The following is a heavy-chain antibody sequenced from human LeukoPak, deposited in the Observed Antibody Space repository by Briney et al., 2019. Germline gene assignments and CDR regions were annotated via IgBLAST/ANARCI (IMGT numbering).Heavy chain of an antibody. CDR1: GFTFSSYS. V-gene: IGHV3-21*01. J-gene: IGHJ4*02. CDR3: ATQPKTTFNSCSCD. D-gene: IGHD6-13*01. Sequence: GGSLRLSCAASGFTFSSYSMNWVRQAPGKGLEWVSSISSSSSYIYYADSVKGRFTISRDNAKNSLYLQMNSLRAEDTAVYYCATQPKTTFNSCSCDWGQGTLVTVSS. CDR2: ISSSSSYI.